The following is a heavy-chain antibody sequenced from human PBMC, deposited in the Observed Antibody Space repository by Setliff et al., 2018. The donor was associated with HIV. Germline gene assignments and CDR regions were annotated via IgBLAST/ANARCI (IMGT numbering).Heavy chain of an antibody. V-gene: IGHV4-61*01. CDR1: GASIRSVRMY. CDR2: ISFAGHI. Sequence: SETLSLTFSVSGASIRSVRMYWSWIRRPPGQRLEWIGFISFAGHINYNPSLSSRVTVSRDTSRNQFSMTLTSVTAADTAVYYCARSFGWGAFNVWGQGTVVTVSS. D-gene: IGHD6-19*01. CDR3: ARSFGWGAFNV. J-gene: IGHJ3*01.